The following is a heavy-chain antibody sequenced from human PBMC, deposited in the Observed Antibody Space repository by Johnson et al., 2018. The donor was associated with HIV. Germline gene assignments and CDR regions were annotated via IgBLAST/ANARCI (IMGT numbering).Heavy chain of an antibody. V-gene: IGHV3-23*04. D-gene: IGHD2-15*01. CDR1: GFTFSSYD. CDR2: IGGSGGST. CDR3: ARGGWAFDI. J-gene: IGHJ3*02. Sequence: VQLVESGGGLVQPGGSLRLSCAASGFTFSSYDMHWVRQATGKGLAWVSAIGGSGGSTYYADSVKGRFPISRDNSKNTLYLQMNSLRAEDTAVDYCARGGWAFDIWGQGTMVTVSS.